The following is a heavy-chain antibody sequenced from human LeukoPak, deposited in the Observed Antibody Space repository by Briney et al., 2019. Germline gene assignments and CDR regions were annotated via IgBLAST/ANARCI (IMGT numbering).Heavy chain of an antibody. J-gene: IGHJ4*02. CDR1: GGSIATNNW. V-gene: IGHV4-4*02. Sequence: SETLSLTCAVSGGSIATNNWWSWVRQSPGKGLEWIGEIYHSGNSNYNPFLKSRVTILVDKSKNQFSMKLTSVTAEDTAFYYCARDVGARLPGYWGQGILVTVSS. CDR3: ARDVGARLPGY. CDR2: IYHSGNS. D-gene: IGHD6-6*01.